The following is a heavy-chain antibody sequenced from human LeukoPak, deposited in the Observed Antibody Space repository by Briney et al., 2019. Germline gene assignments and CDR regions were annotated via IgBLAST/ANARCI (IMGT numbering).Heavy chain of an antibody. J-gene: IGHJ4*02. V-gene: IGHV3-30-3*01. CDR3: ARDGGGMRTAKYYFDY. CDR2: ISYDGSNK. D-gene: IGHD2-8*01. Sequence: GGSLRLSCAASGFTFSSYAMHWVRQAPGKGLEWVAVISYDGSNKYYADSVKGRFTISRDNSKNTLYLQMNSLRAEDTAVYYCARDGGGMRTAKYYFDYWGQGTLVTVPS. CDR1: GFTFSSYA.